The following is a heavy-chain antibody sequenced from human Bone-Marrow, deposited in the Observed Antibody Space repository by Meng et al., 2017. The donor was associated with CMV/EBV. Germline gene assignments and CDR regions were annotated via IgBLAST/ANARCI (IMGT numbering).Heavy chain of an antibody. J-gene: IGHJ6*01. Sequence: SVKVSCKASGGTFSSYTISWVRQAPGQGLEWMGRIIPILGIANYAQKFQGRVTITADKSTSTAYMELSSLRSEDTAVYYCASDGSGSYYYYYGMDVWGQGTTVTVSS. D-gene: IGHD3-10*01. V-gene: IGHV1-69*02. CDR3: ASDGSGSYYYYYGMDV. CDR2: IIPILGIA. CDR1: GGTFSSYT.